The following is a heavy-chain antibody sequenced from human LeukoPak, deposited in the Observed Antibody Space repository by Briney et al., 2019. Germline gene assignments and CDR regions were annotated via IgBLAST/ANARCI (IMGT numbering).Heavy chain of an antibody. J-gene: IGHJ4*02. CDR2: IKQDGSAK. CDR3: ASLGDPFDS. V-gene: IGHV3-7*01. Sequence: GGSLRLSCAASGFTFSSYAMSWVRQAPGKGLEWVANIKQDGSAKYYVDSVKGRFTISRDNAKNSLYLQMNSLRAEDTAVYYCASLGDPFDSWGQGTLVTVSS. CDR1: GFTFSSYA. D-gene: IGHD2-21*02.